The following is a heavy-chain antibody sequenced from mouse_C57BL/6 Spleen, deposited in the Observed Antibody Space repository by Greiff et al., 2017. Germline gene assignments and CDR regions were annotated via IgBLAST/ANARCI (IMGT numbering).Heavy chain of an antibody. V-gene: IGHV1-52*01. D-gene: IGHD2-4*01. Sequence: VQLQQPGAELVRPGSSVKLSCKASGYTFTSYWMHWVKQRPIQGLEWIGNIDPSDSETHYNQKFKDKATLTVDKSSSTAYMQLSSLTSEDSAVYYCARTYDYDPHYYAMDYWGQGTSVTVSS. CDR1: GYTFTSYW. CDR3: ARTYDYDPHYYAMDY. CDR2: IDPSDSET. J-gene: IGHJ4*01.